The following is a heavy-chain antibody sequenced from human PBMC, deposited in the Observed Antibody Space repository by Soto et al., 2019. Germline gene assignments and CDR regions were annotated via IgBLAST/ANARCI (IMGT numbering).Heavy chain of an antibody. V-gene: IGHV4-31*03. CDR3: AGAVSDFDVRRYRTSYFDQ. CDR2: IDNSGST. CDR1: GASVSTGVYY. D-gene: IGHD3-10*02. Sequence: SETLSLTCTVSGASVSTGVYYWTWIRQHSGKGLEWIGYIDNSGSTYYNPSLTGRVDISVDTSKNEFSLNLQSLTAADTAFYYCAGAVSDFDVRRYRTSYFDQWGQGILVTVSS. J-gene: IGHJ4*02.